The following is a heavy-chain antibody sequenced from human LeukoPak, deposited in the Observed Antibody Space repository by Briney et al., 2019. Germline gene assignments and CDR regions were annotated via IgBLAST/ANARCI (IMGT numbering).Heavy chain of an antibody. CDR2: ISVSGSNS. CDR3: AKDSHCSSTNCLDY. D-gene: IGHD2-2*01. Sequence: GGSLRLSCATSGFIFRSYALRWVRQAPAKGLEWVSTISVSGSNSYYADSVKDRLTISSDNSKNKVSVPMNSLTAKDTAVYFCAKDSHCSSTNCLDYWGQGTLVTVSS. J-gene: IGHJ4*02. V-gene: IGHV3-23*01. CDR1: GFIFRSYA.